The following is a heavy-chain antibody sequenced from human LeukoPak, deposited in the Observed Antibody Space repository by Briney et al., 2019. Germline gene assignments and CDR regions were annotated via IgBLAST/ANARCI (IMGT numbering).Heavy chain of an antibody. CDR3: ARGRITMIEGIY. J-gene: IGHJ4*02. D-gene: IGHD3-22*01. CDR1: GFTFSSYE. CDR2: ISSSGRTK. V-gene: IGHV3-48*03. Sequence: GGSLRLSCVASGFTFSSYEMNWVRQAPGKGLEWASYISSSGRTKYYADSVKGRFTISRDNAKNSVYLQMNSLRAEDTAVYYCARGRITMIEGIYWGQGTLVTVSS.